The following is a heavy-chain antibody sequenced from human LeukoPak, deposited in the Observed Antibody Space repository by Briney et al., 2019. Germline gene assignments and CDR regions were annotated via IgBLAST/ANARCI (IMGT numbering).Heavy chain of an antibody. CDR2: ISAYNGNT. Sequence: GASVKVSCKASGYTLTSYGISWVRQAPGQGLEWMGWISAYNGNTNYAQKLQGRVTMTTDTSTSTAYMELRSLRSDDTAVYYCARKERKPYYYYGMDVWGQGTTVTVSS. V-gene: IGHV1-18*01. CDR1: GYTLTSYG. J-gene: IGHJ6*02. CDR3: ARKERKPYYYYGMDV. D-gene: IGHD1-1*01.